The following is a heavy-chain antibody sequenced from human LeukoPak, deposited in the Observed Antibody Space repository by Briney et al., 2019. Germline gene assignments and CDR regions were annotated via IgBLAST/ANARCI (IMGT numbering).Heavy chain of an antibody. CDR3: ARHRVTVYYFDY. D-gene: IGHD1-14*01. J-gene: IGHJ4*02. V-gene: IGHV4-4*02. CDR1: GGSISSSKW. Sequence: SETLSLTCAVSGGSISSSKWWSWVRQPPGKGLEWIGEIYHSGSTNYNPSLKSRVTISVDKSKNQFSLKLSSVTAADTAVYYCARHRVTVYYFDYWGQGTLVTVSS. CDR2: IYHSGST.